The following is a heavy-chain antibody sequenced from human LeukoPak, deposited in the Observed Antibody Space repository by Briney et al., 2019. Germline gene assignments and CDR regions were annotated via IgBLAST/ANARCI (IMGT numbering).Heavy chain of an antibody. Sequence: SQTLSLTCAISGDSVTSSRAARNWIRQSPSRGLEWLGRTYYRSKWYNDYSVSVKSRIDINADTSKNQFSLQLNSVTPEDTAMYYCTRAGGDSWYFDYWGQGTLVTVSS. CDR1: GDSVTSSRAA. V-gene: IGHV6-1*01. J-gene: IGHJ4*02. CDR3: TRAGGDSWYFDY. CDR2: TYYRSKWYN. D-gene: IGHD2-21*02.